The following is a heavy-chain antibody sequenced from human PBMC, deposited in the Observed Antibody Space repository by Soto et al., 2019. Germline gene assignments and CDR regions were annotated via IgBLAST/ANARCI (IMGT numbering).Heavy chain of an antibody. CDR1: GYTFSGFY. CDR3: ASAAVTGTAGLDF. D-gene: IGHD6-19*01. Sequence: ASVKVSCKASGYTFSGFYMHWVRQAPGQGLEWMGWINPNSGGTKSAEKFQGRVTMTRDTSISTAYMELSRLTSDDTAVCYCASAAVTGTAGLDFWGQGNQGTVAS. V-gene: IGHV1-2*02. J-gene: IGHJ4*02. CDR2: INPNSGGT.